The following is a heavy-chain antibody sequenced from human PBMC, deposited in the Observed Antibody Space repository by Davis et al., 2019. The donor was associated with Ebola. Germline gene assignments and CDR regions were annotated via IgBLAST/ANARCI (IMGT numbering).Heavy chain of an antibody. V-gene: IGHV3-21*01. CDR3: ARIWLYGMDV. J-gene: IGHJ6*02. Sequence: GESLKISCAASGFTFSSYGMNWVRQAPGKGLEWVSSISSSSSYIYYADSVKGRFTISRDNAKNSLYLQMNSLRAEDTAVYYCARIWLYGMDVWGQGTTVTVSS. CDR2: ISSSSSYI. D-gene: IGHD6-19*01. CDR1: GFTFSSYG.